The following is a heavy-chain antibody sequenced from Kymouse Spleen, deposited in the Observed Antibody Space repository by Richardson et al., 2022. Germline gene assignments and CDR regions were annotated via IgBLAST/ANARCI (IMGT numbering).Heavy chain of an antibody. V-gene: IGHV3-33*01. Sequence: QVQLVESGGGVVQPGRSLRLSCAASGFTFSSYGMHWVRQAPGKGLEWVAVIWYDGSNKYYADSVKGRFTISRDNSKNTLYLQMNSLRAEDTAVYYCARDRDYYGSGSYYRRYYYGMDVWGQGTTVTVSS. CDR2: IWYDGSNK. D-gene: IGHD3-10*01. J-gene: IGHJ6*02. CDR1: GFTFSSYG. CDR3: ARDRDYYGSGSYYRRYYYGMDV.